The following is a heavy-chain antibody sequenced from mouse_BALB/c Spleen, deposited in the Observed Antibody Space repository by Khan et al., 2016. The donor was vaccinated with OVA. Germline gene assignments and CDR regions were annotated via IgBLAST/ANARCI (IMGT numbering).Heavy chain of an antibody. J-gene: IGHJ2*01. V-gene: IGHV5-17*02. CDR3: ATSYYYGYYFDY. D-gene: IGHD1-1*01. Sequence: EVELVESGGGLVQPGGSRKLSCAASGFTFSSYGMHWVRQAPEKGLEWVAYISGDSSTIYYTDTVKGRFTISRDNPKNTLSLQMTSLMSEDTARDYCATSYYYGYYFDYWGPGTTLTVSS. CDR1: GFTFSSYG. CDR2: ISGDSSTI.